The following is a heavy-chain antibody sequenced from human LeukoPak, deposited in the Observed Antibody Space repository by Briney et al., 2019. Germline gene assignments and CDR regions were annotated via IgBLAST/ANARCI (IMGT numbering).Heavy chain of an antibody. CDR2: TSSSSSTI. CDR3: ARDSPTYYDSSLYDY. Sequence: GGSLRLSCAASGFTFSSYSMNWVRQAPGKGLEWVSYTSSSSSTIYYADSVKGRFTISRDNAKNSLYLQMNSLRDEDTAVYYCARDSPTYYDSSLYDYWGQGTLVTVSS. D-gene: IGHD3-22*01. CDR1: GFTFSSYS. V-gene: IGHV3-48*02. J-gene: IGHJ4*02.